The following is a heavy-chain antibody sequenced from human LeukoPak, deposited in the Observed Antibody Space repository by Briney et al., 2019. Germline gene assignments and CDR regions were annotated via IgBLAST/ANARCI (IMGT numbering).Heavy chain of an antibody. J-gene: IGHJ4*02. V-gene: IGHV4-31*03. CDR1: GGSISSGAYY. CDR2: IYYSGST. Sequence: SETLSLTCTVSGGSISSGAYYWSWIRPHPGKGLEWIGYIYYSGSTYYNPSLKSRVTISVDTSNNQFSLKLSSVTAADTAVYYCARSSEYSSSYALDYWGQGTLVTVSS. CDR3: ARSSEYSSSYALDY. D-gene: IGHD6-6*01.